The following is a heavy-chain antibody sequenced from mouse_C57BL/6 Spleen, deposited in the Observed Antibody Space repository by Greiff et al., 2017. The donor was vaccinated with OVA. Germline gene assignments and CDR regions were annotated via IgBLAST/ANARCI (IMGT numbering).Heavy chain of an antibody. CDR3: ARQGIYYYGSSLYYFDY. CDR1: GFTFSSYT. J-gene: IGHJ2*01. D-gene: IGHD1-1*01. CDR2: ISGGGGNT. Sequence: EVKVVESGGGLVKPGGSLKLSCAASGFTFSSYTMSWVRQTPEKRLEWVATISGGGGNTYYPDSVKGRFTISRDNAKNTLYLQMSSLRSEDTALYYCARQGIYYYGSSLYYFDYWGQGTTLTVSS. V-gene: IGHV5-9*01.